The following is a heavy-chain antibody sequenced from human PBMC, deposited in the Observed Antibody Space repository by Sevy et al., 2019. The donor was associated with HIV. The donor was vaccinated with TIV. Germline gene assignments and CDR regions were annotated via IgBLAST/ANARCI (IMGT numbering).Heavy chain of an antibody. Sequence: GGYLRLSCAASGFTFSSYSMNWVRQAPGKGLEWVSSISSSSSYIYYADSVKGRFTISRDNAKNSLYLQMNSLRAEDTAVYYCARVVGANVDYWGQGTLVTVSS. D-gene: IGHD1-26*01. J-gene: IGHJ4*02. CDR1: GFTFSSYS. CDR3: ARVVGANVDY. V-gene: IGHV3-21*01. CDR2: ISSSSSYI.